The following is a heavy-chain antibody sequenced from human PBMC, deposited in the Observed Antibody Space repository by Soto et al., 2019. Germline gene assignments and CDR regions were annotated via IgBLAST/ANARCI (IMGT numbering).Heavy chain of an antibody. CDR2: ITVGSGYT. V-gene: IGHV1-3*01. D-gene: IGHD2-15*01. Sequence: QVRLVQSGAAVKSPGTSVQVSCKTYGYTFPDSALPWVRQAPGQMPAWMGWITVGSGYTRYSQKLQGRVTTTRDTTAYTVYMDLSSLGSEDTAVYFCTRAASPSGGSCYSHWGQGTPVTVSS. CDR1: GYTFPDSA. CDR3: TRAASPSGGSCYSH. J-gene: IGHJ4*02.